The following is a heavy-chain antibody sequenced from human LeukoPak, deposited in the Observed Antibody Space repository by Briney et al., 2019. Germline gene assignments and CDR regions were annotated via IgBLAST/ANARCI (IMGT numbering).Heavy chain of an antibody. V-gene: IGHV3-23*01. CDR1: GFSLSGYA. CDR3: AKDRRRFWSGYLDY. J-gene: IGHJ4*02. CDR2: ISDSGSST. Sequence: GGSLRLSCAASGFSLSGYAMSWVRQAPGKGLEWVSGISDSGSSTYYADSVKGRFTISRDNSKNTLYLQMNSLTAEDTAVYYCAKDRRRFWSGYLDYWGQGALVTVSS. D-gene: IGHD3-3*01.